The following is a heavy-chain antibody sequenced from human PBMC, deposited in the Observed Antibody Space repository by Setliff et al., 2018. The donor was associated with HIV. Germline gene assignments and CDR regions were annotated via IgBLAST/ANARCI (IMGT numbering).Heavy chain of an antibody. J-gene: IGHJ5*02. D-gene: IGHD3-22*01. Sequence: ASVKVSCKASGYAFTGYYMHWVRQAPGQGLEWMGCINLNTGNTNYAQKFQGRVIVTRDTSINTAYVELRSLRLDDTAVYFCARGRTYDSSGYIGNWFDPWGQGTLVTVSS. CDR3: ARGRTYDSSGYIGNWFDP. V-gene: IGHV1-2*02. CDR2: INLNTGNT. CDR1: GYAFTGYY.